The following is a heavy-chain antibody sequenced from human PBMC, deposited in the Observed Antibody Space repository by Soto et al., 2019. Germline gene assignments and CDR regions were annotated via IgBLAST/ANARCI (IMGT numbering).Heavy chain of an antibody. CDR2: ISGGGGTT. D-gene: IGHD3-10*01. J-gene: IGHJ4*02. V-gene: IGHV3-23*01. Sequence: EVQLLESGGGLVQPGGSLRLSCAASGFTFSNYSMSWVRQAPGKGLEWVSAISGGGGTTYYADSVRGRFTISRDNSKKTLYLQMSSLRADDSAVYFCARGSKDSYPGSRIFDFWGRGTLVTVSS. CDR3: ARGSKDSYPGSRIFDF. CDR1: GFTFSNYS.